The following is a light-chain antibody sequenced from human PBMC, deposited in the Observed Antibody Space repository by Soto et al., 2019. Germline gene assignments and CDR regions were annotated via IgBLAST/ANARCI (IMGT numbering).Light chain of an antibody. CDR3: QQYGSSPPIT. J-gene: IGKJ5*01. CDR2: ATS. Sequence: EIVLTQSPGALSLSPGERATLSCRASQSVSSGYLAWYQQKPGQAPRLLIFATSRRATGIPDRFSGSWSGTDFTLTISRLEPEDVAVYYCQQYGSSPPITFGQGTRLEMK. CDR1: QSVSSGY. V-gene: IGKV3-20*01.